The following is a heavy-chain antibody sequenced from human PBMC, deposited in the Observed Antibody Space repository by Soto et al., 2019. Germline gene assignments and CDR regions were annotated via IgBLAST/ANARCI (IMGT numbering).Heavy chain of an antibody. CDR3: ARLTYYYRSGSYWRDY. D-gene: IGHD3-10*01. Sequence: SETLSLTCAVYGGSFSGYYWSWIRQPPGKGLEWIGEINHSVSTNYNPSLKSRVTISVDTPKNQFYLKLSSVTAADTAVYYCARLTYYYRSGSYWRDYWGQGTMVTVSS. J-gene: IGHJ4*02. V-gene: IGHV4-34*01. CDR2: INHSVST. CDR1: GGSFSGYY.